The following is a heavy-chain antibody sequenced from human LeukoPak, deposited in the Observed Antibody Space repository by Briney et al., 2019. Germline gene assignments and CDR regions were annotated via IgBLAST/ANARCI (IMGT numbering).Heavy chain of an antibody. D-gene: IGHD3-22*01. CDR2: IIPILGIA. J-gene: IGHJ3*02. Sequence: GSSVKVSCKASGGTFSSYAISWVRQAPGQGLEWMGRIIPILGIANYAQKFQGRVTITADKSTSTAYMELSSLRSEDTAVYYCAGYYDSSGYYGAHDAFDIWGQGTMVTVSS. V-gene: IGHV1-69*04. CDR3: AGYYDSSGYYGAHDAFDI. CDR1: GGTFSSYA.